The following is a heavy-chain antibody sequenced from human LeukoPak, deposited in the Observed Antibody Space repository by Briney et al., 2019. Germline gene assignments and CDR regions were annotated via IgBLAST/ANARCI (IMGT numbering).Heavy chain of an antibody. CDR2: ISGRSDTI. CDR1: GFTFSSYN. D-gene: IGHD3-22*01. V-gene: IGHV3-48*01. J-gene: IGHJ4*02. Sequence: PGGSLRLSCAASGFTFSSYNMNWVRQAPGKGLEWVSYISGRSDTIYYADSVKGRFIISRDNARNSLSLQMDSLRVEDTAVYYCAKKKGDPMMVVSDFDYWGQGTLVTVSS. CDR3: AKKKGDPMMVVSDFDY.